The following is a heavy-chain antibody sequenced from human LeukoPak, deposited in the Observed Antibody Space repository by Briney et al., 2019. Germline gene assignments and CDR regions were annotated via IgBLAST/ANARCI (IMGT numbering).Heavy chain of an antibody. D-gene: IGHD6-6*01. V-gene: IGHV1-3*03. CDR2: INAGNGNT. Sequence: GASVTVSCKASGYTFTSYAMHWVRQAPGQRLEWMGWINAGNGNTKYSQEFQGRVTITRDTSASTAYMELSSLRSEDMAVYYCARESSSWSSVGDWFDPWGQGTLVTVSS. J-gene: IGHJ5*02. CDR3: ARESSSWSSVGDWFDP. CDR1: GYTFTSYA.